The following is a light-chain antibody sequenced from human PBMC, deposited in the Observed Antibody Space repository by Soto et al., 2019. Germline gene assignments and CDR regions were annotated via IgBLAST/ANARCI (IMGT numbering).Light chain of an antibody. J-gene: IGLJ1*01. Sequence: QSVLTQPPSASGSPGQSVTISCTGTSSDVGGYNYVSWYQQHPGKAPKLMIYEVSKRSSGVPDPFSGSKSGNTASLTISGLQAEEEADYFCNSNASTINYVFGTGTKLTVL. V-gene: IGLV2-8*01. CDR2: EVS. CDR1: SSDVGGYNY. CDR3: NSNASTINYV.